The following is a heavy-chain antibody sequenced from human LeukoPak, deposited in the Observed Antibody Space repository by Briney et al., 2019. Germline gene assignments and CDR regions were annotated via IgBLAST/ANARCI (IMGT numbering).Heavy chain of an antibody. CDR2: ISSCSSTI. J-gene: IGHJ4*02. D-gene: IGHD6-13*01. CDR3: ARVSGAAAPDY. CDR1: GFTFSSYS. V-gene: IGHV3-48*04. Sequence: GGSLRLSCAASGFTFSSYSMNWVRQAPGKGLEWVSYISSCSSTIYYADSVKGRFTITRDNAKNSLYLQMNSLRAEDTAVYYCARVSGAAAPDYWGQGTLVTVSS.